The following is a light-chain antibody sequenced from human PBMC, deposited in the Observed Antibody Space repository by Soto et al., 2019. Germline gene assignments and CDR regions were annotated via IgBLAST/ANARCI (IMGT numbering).Light chain of an antibody. CDR2: KAS. CDR1: QSISRY. V-gene: IGKV1-5*03. CDR3: QHYFSYPWT. J-gene: IGKJ1*01. Sequence: DIQMTQSPSTLSASVGDRVTITCRASQSISRYLAWYQKKPGKAPKLLIYKASSLESGVPSRFSGSGSGTEFTLTISSLQPDDFATYYCQHYFSYPWTFGQGTKVDIK.